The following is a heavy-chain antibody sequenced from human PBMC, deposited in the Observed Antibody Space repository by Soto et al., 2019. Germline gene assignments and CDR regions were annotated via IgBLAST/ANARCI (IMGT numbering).Heavy chain of an antibody. V-gene: IGHV3-11*06. J-gene: IGHJ6*02. CDR3: ARDKGSSGWYLDYYYYGMDV. D-gene: IGHD6-19*01. CDR1: GFTLSDYY. Sequence: QVQLVESGGGLVKPGGSLRLSCAASGFTLSDYYMSWIRQAPGKGLEWVSYISSSSSYTNYADSVKGRFTISRDNAKNSLYLQMNSLRAEDTAVYYCARDKGSSGWYLDYYYYGMDVWGQGTTVTVSS. CDR2: ISSSSSYT.